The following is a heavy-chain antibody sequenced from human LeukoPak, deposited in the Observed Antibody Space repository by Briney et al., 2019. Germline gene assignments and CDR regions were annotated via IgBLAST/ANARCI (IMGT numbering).Heavy chain of an antibody. CDR2: IYYSGST. CDR3: ARATYYRSRNYYYYGMDV. CDR1: GGSISSGGYY. Sequence: SETLSLTCTVSGGSISSGGYYWSWIRQHPGKGLEWLGYIYYSGSTYYNPSLKSRVTISVDTSKNQFSLKLSSVTAADTAVYYCARATYYRSRNYYYYGMDVWGQGTTVTVSS. D-gene: IGHD3-16*01. V-gene: IGHV4-31*03. J-gene: IGHJ6*02.